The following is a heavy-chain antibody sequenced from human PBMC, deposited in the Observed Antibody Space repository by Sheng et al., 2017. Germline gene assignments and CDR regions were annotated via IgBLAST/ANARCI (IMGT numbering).Heavy chain of an antibody. D-gene: IGHD2-2*01. V-gene: IGHV3-21*01. CDR3: ARRYCTTTNCYAFDS. Sequence: EVQLVESGGGLVTPGGSLRLSCVASGFIFSTYSMNWVRQAPGKGLEWVSSIDRSGSYIYYADSVKGRFTISRDNAKNSLYLQMSSLRAEDTAVYYCARRYCTTTNCYAFDSWGQGTLVTVSS. J-gene: IGHJ4*02. CDR1: GFIFSTYS. CDR2: IDRSGSYI.